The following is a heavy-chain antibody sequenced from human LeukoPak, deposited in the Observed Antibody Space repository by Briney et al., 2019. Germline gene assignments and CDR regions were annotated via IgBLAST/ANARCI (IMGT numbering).Heavy chain of an antibody. CDR3: ARGPPRTNDVRDY. Sequence: TLSLTCTVSGGSISSGGYYWSWIRQHPGKGLEWIGYIYYSGSTYYNPSLKSRVTISVDTSKNQFSLKLSSVTAADTAVYYCARGPPRTNDVRDYWGQGTLVTVSS. D-gene: IGHD2-8*01. CDR2: IYYSGST. V-gene: IGHV4-31*03. CDR1: GGSISSGGYY. J-gene: IGHJ4*02.